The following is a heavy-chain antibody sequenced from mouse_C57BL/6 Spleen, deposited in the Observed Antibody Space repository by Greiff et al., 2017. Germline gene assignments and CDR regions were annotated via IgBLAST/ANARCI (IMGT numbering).Heavy chain of an antibody. V-gene: IGHV5-9-1*02. Sequence: DVMLVESGEGLVKPGGSLKLSCAASGFTFSSYAMSWVRQTPEKRLEWVAYISSGGDYIYYADTVKGRFTISRDNARNTLYLQMSSLKSEDTAMYYCTRDRVVGYFDVWGTGTTVTVSS. J-gene: IGHJ1*03. CDR2: ISSGGDYI. CDR3: TRDRVVGYFDV. CDR1: GFTFSSYA. D-gene: IGHD1-1*01.